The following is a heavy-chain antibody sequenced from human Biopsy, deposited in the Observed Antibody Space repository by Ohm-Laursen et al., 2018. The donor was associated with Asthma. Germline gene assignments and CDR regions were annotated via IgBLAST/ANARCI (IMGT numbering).Heavy chain of an antibody. D-gene: IGHD4-17*01. CDR2: ISSGSGST. V-gene: IGHV3-23*01. CDR1: GFTVSNFA. J-gene: IGHJ5*02. Sequence: SLRLSCAASGFTVSNFAMNWVRQAPGQGLEWVSVISSGSGSTYYADSVKGRFTISRDISMNTLYLQMNSLRAEDTAVYYCAKVGHGNGDYVGWFDPWGQGTLVTVSS. CDR3: AKVGHGNGDYVGWFDP.